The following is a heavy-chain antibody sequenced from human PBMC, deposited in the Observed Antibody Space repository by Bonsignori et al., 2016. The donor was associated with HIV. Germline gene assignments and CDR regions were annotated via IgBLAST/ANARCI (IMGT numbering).Heavy chain of an antibody. V-gene: IGHV3-23*01. Sequence: WIRQPPGKGLEWVSSISGNGISTYYADPVKGRFTISRDNSKNTLYLQMNSLRAEDTAVYYCAHGRPGGYYKWGQGTLVTVSS. J-gene: IGHJ4*02. CDR2: ISGNGIST. D-gene: IGHD3-10*01. CDR3: AHGRPGGYYK.